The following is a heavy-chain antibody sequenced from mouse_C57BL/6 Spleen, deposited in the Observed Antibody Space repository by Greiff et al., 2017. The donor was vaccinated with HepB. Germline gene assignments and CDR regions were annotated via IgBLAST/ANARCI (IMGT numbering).Heavy chain of an antibody. D-gene: IGHD1-1*01. J-gene: IGHJ4*01. V-gene: IGHV14-1*01. CDR3: TTDYNGSYYYAMDY. Sequence: DVQLQESGAELVRPGASVKLSCTASGFNIKDYYMHWVKQRPEQGLEWIGRIDPEDGDTEYAPKFQGKATMTADTSSNTAYLQLTSLTSEDTAVYYCTTDYNGSYYYAMDYWGQGTSVTVSS. CDR1: GFNIKDYY. CDR2: IDPEDGDT.